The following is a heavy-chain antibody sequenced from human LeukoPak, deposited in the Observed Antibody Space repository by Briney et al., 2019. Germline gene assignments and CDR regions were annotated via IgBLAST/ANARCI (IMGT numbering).Heavy chain of an antibody. CDR3: AKSPADYGDDPFDC. CDR2: ISGSGGRT. D-gene: IGHD4-17*01. CDR1: GFTFSSCG. Sequence: PGGSLRLSCAASGFTFSSCGMSWVRQTPGKGLEWVSGISGSGGRTYQADSVKGRFTISRDNSKNTLYLQMSSLRAEDTAVYYCAKSPADYGDDPFDCWGQGTLVTVSS. J-gene: IGHJ4*02. V-gene: IGHV3-23*01.